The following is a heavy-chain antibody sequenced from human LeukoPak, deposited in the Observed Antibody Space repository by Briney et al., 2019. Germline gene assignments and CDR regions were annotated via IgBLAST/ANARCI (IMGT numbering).Heavy chain of an antibody. CDR3: ARDGDYAQDFDY. CDR2: ISTSGSTI. CDR1: GFTFSSYE. D-gene: IGHD4-17*01. J-gene: IGHJ4*02. Sequence: GGSLRLSCATSGFTFSSYEMNWVRQAPGKGLEWISYISTSGSTIYYADSVKGRFTISRDNAKNSLYLQMNSLRAEDTAVYFCARDGDYAQDFDYWGQGTLVTVSS. V-gene: IGHV3-48*03.